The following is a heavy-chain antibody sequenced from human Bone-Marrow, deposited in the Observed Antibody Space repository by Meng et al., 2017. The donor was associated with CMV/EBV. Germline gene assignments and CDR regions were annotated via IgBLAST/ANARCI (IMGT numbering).Heavy chain of an antibody. V-gene: IGHV1-18*01. CDR1: GYTFTSYG. Sequence: ASVKVSCKASGYTFTSYGISWVRQAPGQGLEWMGWISAYNGNTNYAQKLQGRVTMTTDTSTSTAYMELRSLRSDDTAVYYCARDPPGGYCSSTSCYNFSYYYYGMDVWGQGTTVTVSS. J-gene: IGHJ6*02. CDR3: ARDPPGGYCSSTSCYNFSYYYYGMDV. D-gene: IGHD2-2*02. CDR2: ISAYNGNT.